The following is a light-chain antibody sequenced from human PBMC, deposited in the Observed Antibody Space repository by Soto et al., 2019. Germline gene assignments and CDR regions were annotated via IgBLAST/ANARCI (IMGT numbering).Light chain of an antibody. CDR1: PAITTN. J-gene: IGKJ5*01. Sequence: DIEMTQSPGTLSVSPGERATISCRAGPAITTNFAWYQQKPGQYPRILIYDVSIRATVVPARFSGTGSETDFNLTISGLQSEDFAVYFCQQYNNWPFSVGQGTRLEIK. V-gene: IGKV3-15*01. CDR2: DVS. CDR3: QQYNNWPFS.